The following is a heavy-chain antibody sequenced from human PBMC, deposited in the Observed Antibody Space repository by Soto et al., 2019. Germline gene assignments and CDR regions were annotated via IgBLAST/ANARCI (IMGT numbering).Heavy chain of an antibody. Sequence: SETLSLTCTVSGGSISSYYWSWIRQPPGKGLEWIGSIYYSGSTYYNPSLKSRVTISVGTSKNQFSLKLSSVPAEDTAVYSGARQGKWPPLTSWGRETLVTVSS. V-gene: IGHV4-59*05. J-gene: IGHJ5*02. CDR3: ARQGKWPPLTS. CDR2: IYYSGST. CDR1: GGSISSYY. D-gene: IGHD5-12*01.